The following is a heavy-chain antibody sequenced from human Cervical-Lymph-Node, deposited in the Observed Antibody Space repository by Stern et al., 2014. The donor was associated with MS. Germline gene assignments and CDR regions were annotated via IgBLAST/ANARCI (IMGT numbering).Heavy chain of an antibody. V-gene: IGHV3-30-3*01. D-gene: IGHD3-10*01. Sequence: QVQLVESGGGVVQPGRALRLSCAATGFNFSSYAMQWARQAPGKGLEWLAVISYDGSKAYYAESVKGRFTVSRDNSKNTLFLQVNSLKPEDTAEYYCARDLVWFGELDWGAMDVWGHGTTVTVSS. CDR2: ISYDGSKA. J-gene: IGHJ6*02. CDR1: GFNFSSYA. CDR3: ARDLVWFGELDWGAMDV.